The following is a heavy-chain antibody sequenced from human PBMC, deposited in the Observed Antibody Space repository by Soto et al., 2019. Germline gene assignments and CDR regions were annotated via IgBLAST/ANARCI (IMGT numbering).Heavy chain of an antibody. J-gene: IGHJ4*02. CDR1: GGSINTLY. CDR2: IFSSGST. Sequence: SETLSLTCTVSGGSINTLYWSWVRQPAGKGLEWIGRIFSSGSTSFNPSLESRVAMSVDTSKNHFSLNLGSVTAADMAVYYCAREGSYSAYNFAHGIQLWSFDFWGQGALVTVSS. D-gene: IGHD5-12*01. V-gene: IGHV4-4*07. CDR3: AREGSYSAYNFAHGIQLWSFDF.